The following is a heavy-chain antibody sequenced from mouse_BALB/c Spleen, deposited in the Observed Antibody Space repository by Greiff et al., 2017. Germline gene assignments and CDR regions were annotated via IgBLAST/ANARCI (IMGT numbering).Heavy chain of an antibody. Sequence: VQLQQSGPELVKPGASVKMSCKASGYTFTSYVMHWVKQKPGRGLEWIGYINPYNDGTKYNEKFKGKATLTSDKSSSTAYMELSSLTSEDSAVYYCARAYGNYGWYFDVWGAGTTVTVSS. J-gene: IGHJ1*01. CDR1: GYTFTSYV. V-gene: IGHV1-14*01. CDR3: ARAYGNYGWYFDV. D-gene: IGHD2-1*01. CDR2: INPYNDGT.